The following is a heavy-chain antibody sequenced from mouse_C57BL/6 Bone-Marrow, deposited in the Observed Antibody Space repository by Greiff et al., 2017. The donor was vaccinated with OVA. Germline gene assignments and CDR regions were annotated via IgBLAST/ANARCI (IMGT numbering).Heavy chain of an antibody. D-gene: IGHD1-1*01. Sequence: EVQRVETGGGLVQPGGSRGLSCEGSGFTFSGFWMSWVRQTPGKTLEWIGDINPDGSAINYAPSIKDRFTISRDNDKSTLYLQMSNVRSEDTAAYFCMRCGSSYWCFDVWGTGTTITVSS. V-gene: IGHV11-2*01. CDR2: INPDGSAI. CDR1: GFTFSGFW. J-gene: IGHJ1*03. CDR3: MRCGSSYWCFDV.